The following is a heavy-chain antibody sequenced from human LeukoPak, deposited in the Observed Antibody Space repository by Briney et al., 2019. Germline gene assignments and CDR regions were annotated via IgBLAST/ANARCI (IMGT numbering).Heavy chain of an antibody. J-gene: IGHJ6*04. Sequence: PGGSLRLSCAASGFTFSSYAMHWVRQAPGKGLEWVAVISYDGSNKYYADSVKGRFTISRDNSKNTLYLQMNSLRAEDTAVYYCAREGGEYYYGRAVWGKGPTVTVSS. CDR3: AREGGEYYYGRAV. CDR2: ISYDGSNK. D-gene: IGHD2-21*01. V-gene: IGHV3-30-3*01. CDR1: GFTFSSYA.